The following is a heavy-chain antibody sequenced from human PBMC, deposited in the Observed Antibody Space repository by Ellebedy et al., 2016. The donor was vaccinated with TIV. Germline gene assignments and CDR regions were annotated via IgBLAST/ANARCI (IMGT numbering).Heavy chain of an antibody. CDR1: GYTFTSYA. CDR2: INAGTGNT. CDR3: ARTPHQIAGVFTYYFDQ. D-gene: IGHD3-10*01. V-gene: IGHV1-3*01. Sequence: AASVTVSCKASGYTFTSYAMHWVRQAPGQGLEWMGWINAGTGNTKYSPQFLGRVTINRDTSATTAYMELSSLTSEDTAVYFCARTPHQIAGVFTYYFDQWGQGTLVTVSS. J-gene: IGHJ4*02.